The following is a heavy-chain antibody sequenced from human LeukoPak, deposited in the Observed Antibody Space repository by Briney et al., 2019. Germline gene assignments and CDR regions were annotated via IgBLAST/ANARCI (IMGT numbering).Heavy chain of an antibody. D-gene: IGHD3-10*01. CDR2: IIPIFGTA. J-gene: IGHJ4*02. V-gene: IGHV1-69*05. CDR1: GGTFSSYA. Sequence: ASVKVSCKASGGTFSSYAISWVRQAPGQGLEWMGGIIPIFGTANYAQKFQGRVTITTDESTSTAYMELSSLRSEDTAVYYCARGLGSGSYSARFDYWGQGTLVTVSS. CDR3: ARGLGSGSYSARFDY.